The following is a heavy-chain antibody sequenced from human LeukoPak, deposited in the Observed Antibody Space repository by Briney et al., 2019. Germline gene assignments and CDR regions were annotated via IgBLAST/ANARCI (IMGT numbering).Heavy chain of an antibody. V-gene: IGHV3-23*01. D-gene: IGHD3-3*01. J-gene: IGHJ4*02. CDR3: AKASWVSSADAVL. CDR2: LRGDGEA. CDR1: GFTFSSYA. Sequence: GGSLRLSCAASGFTFSSYAMSWVRQAPARGLEWVSSLRGDGEAFYGDSVKGRFTLSRDESKNTVYLQMNNLRVEDTAVYFCAKASWVSSADAVLWGQGTVVTVSS.